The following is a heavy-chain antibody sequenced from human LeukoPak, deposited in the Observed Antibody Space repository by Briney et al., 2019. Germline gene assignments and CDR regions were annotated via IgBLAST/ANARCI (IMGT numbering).Heavy chain of an antibody. CDR2: MNPNSGNT. CDR3: ARGHQIAVAGNFDY. V-gene: IGHV1-8*01. D-gene: IGHD6-19*01. Sequence: ASVKVSCKASGYTFTSYDINWVRQATGQGLEWMGWMNPNSGNTGYAQKFQGRVTMTRNTSISTAYMELSGLRSEDTAVYYCARGHQIAVAGNFDYWGQGTLVTVSS. CDR1: GYTFTSYD. J-gene: IGHJ4*02.